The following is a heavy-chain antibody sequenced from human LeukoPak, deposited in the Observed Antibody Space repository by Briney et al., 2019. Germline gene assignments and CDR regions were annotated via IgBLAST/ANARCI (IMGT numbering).Heavy chain of an antibody. J-gene: IGHJ4*01. CDR1: GFTFISYG. CDR3: ARELPREVTLDY. CDR2: INTDGSGT. Sequence: GGSLRLSCAVPGFTFISYGMQWVRQAPGKGLAWVSRINTDGSGTAYADSVKGRFTISRDNAKNTLYLQMNSLRAEDTALYYCARELPREVTLDYWGQGTLVTVSS. D-gene: IGHD2-21*02. V-gene: IGHV3-74*01.